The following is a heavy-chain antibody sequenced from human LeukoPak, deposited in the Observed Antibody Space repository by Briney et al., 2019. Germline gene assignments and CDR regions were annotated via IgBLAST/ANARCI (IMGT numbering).Heavy chain of an antibody. CDR1: GFTIGRYW. CDR3: AKLDWLDP. Sequence: GGSLRLSCAASGFTIGRYWMHWVRQAPGKGLVWVSRSEGDDSTTTYADSVKGRFTVSRDTAKNTLYLQMNSLRVEDTAVYYCAKLDWLDPSGQGTLVTVSP. J-gene: IGHJ5*02. CDR2: SEGDDSTT. V-gene: IGHV3-74*03.